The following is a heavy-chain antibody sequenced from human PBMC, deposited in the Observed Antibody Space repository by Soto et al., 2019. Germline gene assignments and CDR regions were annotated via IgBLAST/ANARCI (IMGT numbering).Heavy chain of an antibody. CDR2: INHSGST. J-gene: IGHJ6*02. Sequence: SETLSLTCAVYGGSFSGYYWSWIRQPPGKGLEWIGEINHSGSTNYNPSLKSRVTISVDTSKNQFSLKLSSVTAADTAVYYCAGPLTYDVYYYYGMDVWGQGTTVTVSS. V-gene: IGHV4-34*01. CDR1: GGSFSGYY. CDR3: AGPLTYDVYYYYGMDV. D-gene: IGHD5-12*01.